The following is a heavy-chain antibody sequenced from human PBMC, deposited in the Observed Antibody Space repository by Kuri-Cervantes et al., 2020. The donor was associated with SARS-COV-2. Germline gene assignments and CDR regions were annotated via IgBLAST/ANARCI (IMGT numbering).Heavy chain of an antibody. J-gene: IGHJ1*01. V-gene: IGHV3-11*06. CDR2: ISSSSSYT. CDR3: ARDAYRGGDCFEYFQH. CDR1: GFTFSDYY. Sequence: GESLKISCAASGFTFSDYYMSWIRQAPGKGLEWVSYISSSSSYTNYADSVKGRFTISRDNAKNSLYLQMNSLRAEDTAVYYCARDAYRGGDCFEYFQHWGQGTLVTVSS. D-gene: IGHD2-21*01.